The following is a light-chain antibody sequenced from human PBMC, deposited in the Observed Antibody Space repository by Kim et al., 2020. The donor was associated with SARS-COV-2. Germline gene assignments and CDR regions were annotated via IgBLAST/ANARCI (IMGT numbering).Light chain of an antibody. CDR3: QKYDSSPRT. CDR2: AAS. CDR1: RGISNY. Sequence: DVQLTQSPSTLSASVGDRLTITCRASRGISNYLAWYQQTPGKVPKFLVFAASNLQYGVPSSFSGSGSGTDFTLTISGLQPEDFGTYYCQKYDSSPRTFGQGTQVDIK. V-gene: IGKV1-27*01. J-gene: IGKJ1*01.